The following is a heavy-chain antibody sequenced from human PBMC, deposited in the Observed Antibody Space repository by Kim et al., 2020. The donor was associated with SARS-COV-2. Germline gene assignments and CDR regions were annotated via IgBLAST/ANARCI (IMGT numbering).Heavy chain of an antibody. D-gene: IGHD6-13*01. V-gene: IGHV1-69*04. Sequence: SVKVSCKASGGTFSSYAISWVRQAPGQGLEWMGRIIPILGIANYAQKFQGRVTITADKSTSTAYMELSSLRSEDTAVYYCARLTGYSPPIAAAGTAAGWFDPWGQGTLVTVSS. CDR2: IIPILGIA. CDR1: GGTFSSYA. J-gene: IGHJ5*02. CDR3: ARLTGYSPPIAAAGTAAGWFDP.